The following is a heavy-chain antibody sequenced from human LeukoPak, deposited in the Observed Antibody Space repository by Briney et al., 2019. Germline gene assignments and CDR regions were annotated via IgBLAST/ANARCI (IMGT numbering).Heavy chain of an antibody. D-gene: IGHD3-22*01. V-gene: IGHV3-30*02. Sequence: PGRSLRLSCAASGFTFSSYGMHWVRQAPGKGLEWVAFIRYDGSNKYYADSVKGRFTISRDNSKNTLYLQMNGLRAEDTAVYYCAKVYYYSSAYGYWGQGTLVTVSS. CDR2: IRYDGSNK. CDR3: AKVYYYSSAYGY. J-gene: IGHJ4*02. CDR1: GFTFSSYG.